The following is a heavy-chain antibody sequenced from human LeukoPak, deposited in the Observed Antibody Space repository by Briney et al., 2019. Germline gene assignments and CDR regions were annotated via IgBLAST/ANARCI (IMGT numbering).Heavy chain of an antibody. Sequence: GGSLRLSCAASGFTFSSYSMNWVRQAPGKGLEWVSSISSSSSYIYYADSVKGRFTISRDNAKNSLYLQMNSLRAEDTAVYYCARDLYYYDRPYDAFDIWGQGTMVTVSS. CDR1: GFTFSSYS. V-gene: IGHV3-21*01. CDR3: ARDLYYYDRPYDAFDI. D-gene: IGHD3-22*01. CDR2: ISSSSSYI. J-gene: IGHJ3*02.